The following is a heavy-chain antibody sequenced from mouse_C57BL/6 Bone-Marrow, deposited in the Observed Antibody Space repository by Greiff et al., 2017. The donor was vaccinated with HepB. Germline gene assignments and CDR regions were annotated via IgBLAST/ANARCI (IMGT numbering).Heavy chain of an antibody. V-gene: IGHV2-9-1*01. CDR3: APYDYDGFAY. Sequence: QVQLQQSGPGLVAPSQRLSITCTVSGFSFTSYAISWVRQPPGKGLEWLGVIWTGGGTNYNSALKSRLSISKDNSKSQVFLKMNSLQTDDTARYYCAPYDYDGFAYWGQGTLVTVSA. CDR1: GFSFTSYA. D-gene: IGHD2-4*01. J-gene: IGHJ3*01. CDR2: IWTGGGT.